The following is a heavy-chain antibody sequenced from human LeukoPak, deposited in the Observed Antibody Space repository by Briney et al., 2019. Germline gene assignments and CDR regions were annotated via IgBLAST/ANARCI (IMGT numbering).Heavy chain of an antibody. D-gene: IGHD6-19*01. CDR3: ARVGSSGWFRGAFDI. Sequence: PGGSRRLSCAASGFTFSTYGMHWVRQAPGKGLVWVSRINSDGSSTSYADSGKGRFTISRDNAKITLYLQMNSLTAEDTAVYYCARVGSSGWFRGAFDIWSQGTMVTVSS. CDR1: GFTFSTYG. V-gene: IGHV3-74*01. CDR2: INSDGSST. J-gene: IGHJ3*02.